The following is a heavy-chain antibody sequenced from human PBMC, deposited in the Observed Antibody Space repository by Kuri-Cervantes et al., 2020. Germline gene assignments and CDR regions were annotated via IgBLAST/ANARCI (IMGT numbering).Heavy chain of an antibody. J-gene: IGHJ4*02. CDR1: GFTFSSYS. V-gene: IGHV3-21*01. Sequence: GASLTISCAASGFTFSSYSMNWVRQAPGKGLEWVSSISSSSSHIYYADSVKGRFTISRDNAKNTLYLQMNSLRAEDTAVYYCARGHNSSGWYYGHWGQGTLVTVSS. CDR3: ARGHNSSGWYYGH. CDR2: ISSSSSHI. D-gene: IGHD6-19*01.